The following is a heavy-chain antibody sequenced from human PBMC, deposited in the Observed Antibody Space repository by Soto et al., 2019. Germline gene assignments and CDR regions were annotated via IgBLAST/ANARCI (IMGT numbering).Heavy chain of an antibody. D-gene: IGHD3-9*01. Sequence: PGGSLRLSCAASGFTFSGSAMHWVRQASGKGLEWVGRIRSKANSYATAYAASVTGRFTISRDDSKNTAYLRMNSLKTEDTAVYYCTRSDMLTGASFYYYMDVWGKGTTVTVSS. J-gene: IGHJ6*03. CDR2: IRSKANSYAT. CDR1: GFTFSGSA. V-gene: IGHV3-73*01. CDR3: TRSDMLTGASFYYYMDV.